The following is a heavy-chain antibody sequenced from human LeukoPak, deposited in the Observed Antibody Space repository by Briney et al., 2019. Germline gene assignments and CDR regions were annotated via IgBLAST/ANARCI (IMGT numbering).Heavy chain of an antibody. Sequence: GESLKISCKASGYSFSSYWIAWVRQIPGKGLEWKGIINPADSDTRYSLSIQGQVTISADRSISTAYLQWSSLKASDTAIYYCARGEGGYNYAFWGQGTLVSVSS. CDR2: INPADSDT. CDR3: ARGEGGYNYAF. J-gene: IGHJ4*02. D-gene: IGHD5-24*01. CDR1: GYSFSSYW. V-gene: IGHV5-51*01.